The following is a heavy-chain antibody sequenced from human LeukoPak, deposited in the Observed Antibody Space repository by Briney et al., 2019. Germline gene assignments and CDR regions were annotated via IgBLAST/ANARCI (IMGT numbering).Heavy chain of an antibody. CDR3: TTLITI. CDR2: ISHDGSNK. J-gene: IGHJ4*02. Sequence: GGSLRLSCAASGFTFSSYAMHWVRQAPGKGLEWVAVISHDGSNKYYADSVKGRFTISRDNSKNTLYLQMNSLRPEDTAVYHSTTLITIWGQGTLVTVSP. D-gene: IGHD4-23*01. CDR1: GFTFSSYA. V-gene: IGHV3-30*03.